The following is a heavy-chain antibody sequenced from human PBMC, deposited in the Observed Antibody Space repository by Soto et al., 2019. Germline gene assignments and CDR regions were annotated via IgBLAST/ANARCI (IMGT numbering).Heavy chain of an antibody. Sequence: QVRLVQSGAEVKMPGSSVKVSCKASGGTFSTFAITWMRQGPGQRLEWMGGVFLAFRTPNYAQKFQDRLTISADESTATAYLELSRLRSEDTAVYYCARSDYDFWSSPPRVQYDYYYGMDVRGEGTAVTVSS. CDR2: VFLAFRTP. CDR1: GGTFSTFA. V-gene: IGHV1-69*01. CDR3: ARSDYDFWSSPPRVQYDYYYGMDV. J-gene: IGHJ6*04. D-gene: IGHD3-3*01.